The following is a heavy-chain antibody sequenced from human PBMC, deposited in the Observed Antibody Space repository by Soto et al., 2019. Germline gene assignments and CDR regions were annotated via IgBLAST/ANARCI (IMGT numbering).Heavy chain of an antibody. J-gene: IGHJ4*02. Sequence: EVQLVESGGGLVQPGGSLRLSCAASGFTFSNYWMYWVRQTPGKGLVWVSRITSDGSSASYADSVKGRFTISRENAKNTLSLQMNSLRAEDTAVYYCARLIGATDPFDYWGQGTLVTVSS. CDR3: ARLIGATDPFDY. CDR2: ITSDGSSA. V-gene: IGHV3-74*01. CDR1: GFTFSNYW. D-gene: IGHD1-26*01.